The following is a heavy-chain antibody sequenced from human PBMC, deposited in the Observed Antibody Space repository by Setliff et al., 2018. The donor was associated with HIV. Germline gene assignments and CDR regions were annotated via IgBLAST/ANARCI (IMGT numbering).Heavy chain of an antibody. Sequence: PGGSLRLSCAASGFTLSNHAMTWVRQAPGKGLEWVSAISASGDNTYYADSVKGRFTISRDNSNNTVYLQMNSLRAEDTAMYYCAKTQTVITVYGPFDSWGQGTPVTVSS. CDR2: ISASGDNT. CDR3: AKTQTVITVYGPFDS. CDR1: GFTLSNHA. J-gene: IGHJ4*02. D-gene: IGHD4-4*01. V-gene: IGHV3-23*01.